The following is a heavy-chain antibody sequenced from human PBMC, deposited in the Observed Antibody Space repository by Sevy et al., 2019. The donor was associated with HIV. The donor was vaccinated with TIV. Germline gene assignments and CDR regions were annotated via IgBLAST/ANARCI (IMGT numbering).Heavy chain of an antibody. CDR2: IKEDGSEK. Sequence: GGSLRLSCTASGSTFSSYRMNWVRQAPGKGLEWVANIKEDGSEKYYVVSGKGRVTISSDNAKNSLYLQTNSLRAGDTAVYYCARTVRATTEGWYFALWGRGTLAPASS. CDR1: GSTFSSYR. J-gene: IGHJ2*01. CDR3: ARTVRATTEGWYFAL. D-gene: IGHD1-26*01. V-gene: IGHV3-7*01.